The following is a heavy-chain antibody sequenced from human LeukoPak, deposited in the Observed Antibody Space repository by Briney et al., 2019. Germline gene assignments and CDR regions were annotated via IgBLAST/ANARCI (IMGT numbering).Heavy chain of an antibody. V-gene: IGHV3-33*01. D-gene: IGHD1-26*01. CDR3: ARDSGSSHGRYYYYHMDV. Sequence: GGSLRLSCAASGFTFRSYGMHWVRQAPGKGLEWVAVIWYDGSNKYYTDSVKGRFTISRDNSKNTLYLQMNSLRAEDTAVYYCARDSGSSHGRYYYYHMDVWGKGTTVTVSS. CDR1: GFTFRSYG. J-gene: IGHJ6*03. CDR2: IWYDGSNK.